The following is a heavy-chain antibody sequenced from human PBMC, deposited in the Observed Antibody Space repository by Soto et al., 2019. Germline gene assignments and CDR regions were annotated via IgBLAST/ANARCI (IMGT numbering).Heavy chain of an antibody. V-gene: IGHV3-66*01. CDR1: GFTVSSNY. Sequence: EVQLVESGGGLVQPGGSLRLSCEASGFTVSSNYMRWVRQAPGKGLEWVSVIYSGGSTYYADSVKGRFTISRDNSKNTLYLQMNSLRAEDTAVYYCARAEAAGRDRSGWYQFGDHFDYWGQGTLVTVSS. CDR2: IYSGGST. J-gene: IGHJ4*02. CDR3: ARAEAAGRDRSGWYQFGDHFDY. D-gene: IGHD6-19*01.